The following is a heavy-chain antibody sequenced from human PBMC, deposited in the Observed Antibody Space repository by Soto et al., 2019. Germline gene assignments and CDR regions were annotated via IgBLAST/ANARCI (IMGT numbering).Heavy chain of an antibody. Sequence: GGSLRLSCAASGFTFSSYHMHWVRQAPGKGLEWVAVIRHDGTNKYYVDSVKGRFTISRDNSKNTLYLQMNSLRAEDTAVYYCARDPVSYCTNGVCYKFDYWGQGSLVTVSS. CDR1: GFTFSSYH. CDR2: IRHDGTNK. V-gene: IGHV3-33*01. D-gene: IGHD2-8*01. J-gene: IGHJ4*02. CDR3: ARDPVSYCTNGVCYKFDY.